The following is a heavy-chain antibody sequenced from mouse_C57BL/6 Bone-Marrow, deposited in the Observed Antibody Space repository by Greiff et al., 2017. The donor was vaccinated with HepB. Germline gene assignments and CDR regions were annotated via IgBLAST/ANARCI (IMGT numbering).Heavy chain of an antibody. D-gene: IGHD1-1*01. CDR3: TREVVAPYWYFDV. V-gene: IGHV1-5*01. CDR1: GYTFTSYW. CDR2: IYPGNSDT. J-gene: IGHJ1*03. Sequence: EVQLQQSGTVLARPGASVKMSCKTSGYTFTSYWMHWVKQRPGQGLEWIGAIYPGNSDTSYNQKFKGKAKLTAVTSASTAYMELSSLTNEDSAVYYCTREVVAPYWYFDVWGTGTTVTVSS.